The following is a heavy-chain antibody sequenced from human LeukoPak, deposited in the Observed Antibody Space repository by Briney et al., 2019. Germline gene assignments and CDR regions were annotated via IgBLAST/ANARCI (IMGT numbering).Heavy chain of an antibody. CDR3: AKGSSYDFWSGYTLDY. D-gene: IGHD3-3*01. J-gene: IGHJ4*02. CDR1: GFTFSSYA. V-gene: IGHV3-23*01. Sequence: TGGSLRLSCAASGFTFSSYAMSWVRQAPGKGLEWVSFISGPGESTYYADSMKGRFTISRDNSKNTLYLAMNSLRAEDTAVYYCAKGSSYDFWSGYTLDYWGQGTLVTVSS. CDR2: ISGPGEST.